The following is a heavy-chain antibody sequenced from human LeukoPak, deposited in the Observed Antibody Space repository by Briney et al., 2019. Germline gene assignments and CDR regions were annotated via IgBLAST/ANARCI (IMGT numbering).Heavy chain of an antibody. CDR3: AKGLSSSWLPLFDY. D-gene: IGHD6-13*01. CDR2: ISGSGVST. Sequence: GGSLRLSCVASGFTLSSYAMSWVRQAPGKALEWVSSISGSGVSTVYAASVKGRFTISRDDSKNTLYLQLNSLRAEDTAVFYCAKGLSSSWLPLFDYWGQATLVTVSS. J-gene: IGHJ4*02. V-gene: IGHV3-23*01. CDR1: GFTLSSYA.